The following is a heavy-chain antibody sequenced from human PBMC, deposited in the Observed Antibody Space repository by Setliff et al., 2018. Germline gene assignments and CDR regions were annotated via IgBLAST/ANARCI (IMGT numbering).Heavy chain of an antibody. CDR3: ARKGISALSGAFDM. Sequence: LSLTCTVSGGSTSNYYWSWIRQPAGKGLEWIGRIYTSGSTNYNPSLKSRVTMSVDTSKNQFSLKLSSVTAADTAVYYCARKGISALSGAFDMWGQGTMVTVSS. D-gene: IGHD1-26*01. CDR2: IYTSGST. V-gene: IGHV4-4*07. CDR1: GGSTSNYY. J-gene: IGHJ3*02.